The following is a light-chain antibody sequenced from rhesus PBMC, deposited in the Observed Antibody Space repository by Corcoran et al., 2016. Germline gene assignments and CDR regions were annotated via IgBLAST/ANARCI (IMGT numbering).Light chain of an antibody. CDR1: QGISSY. CDR3: PQTNAYPYS. Sequence: DIQMTQSPSSLSASVGDRVTLTCRASQGISSYLAWYQQKPGKAPKVLIYGAYTLQSGVPSRLSGRGSGADFTLTISSLQPEDSATYYCPQTNAYPYSFGQGTTVEIK. J-gene: IGKJ2*01. CDR2: GAY. V-gene: IGKV1-25*01.